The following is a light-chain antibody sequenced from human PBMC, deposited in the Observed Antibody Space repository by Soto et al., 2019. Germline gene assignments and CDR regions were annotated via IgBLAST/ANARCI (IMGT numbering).Light chain of an antibody. Sequence: QSALTQPASVSGSPGQSITISCTGTSSDVGAYNSVSWFQQHPVKAPKLMICDVSHRPPGVSTRFSGSKSGNTASLTISGLKAEDEADYYCSSYSSITTRVFGGGTQLTVL. J-gene: IGLJ3*02. CDR2: DVS. CDR1: SSDVGAYNS. CDR3: SSYSSITTRV. V-gene: IGLV2-14*01.